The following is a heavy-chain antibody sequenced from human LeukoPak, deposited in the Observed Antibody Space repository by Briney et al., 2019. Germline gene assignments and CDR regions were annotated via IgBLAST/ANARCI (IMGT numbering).Heavy chain of an antibody. CDR3: ARGGTQDRGIFDF. D-gene: IGHD1-14*01. J-gene: IGHJ3*01. CDR1: RGSISGYY. CDR2: IYFSGET. V-gene: IGHV4-59*01. Sequence: SETLSLTCTVSRGSISGYYRNWIRQPPGKALEWIGYIYFSGETNYNPSLKNRFTISLDTSKNQFSLKVRSVTAADTAFYYCARGGTQDRGIFDFWGQGTMVTVS.